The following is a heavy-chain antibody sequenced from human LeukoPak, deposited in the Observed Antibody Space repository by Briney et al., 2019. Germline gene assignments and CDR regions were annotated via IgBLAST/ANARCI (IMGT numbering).Heavy chain of an antibody. Sequence: PSETLSLTCTVSGGSLNSYYWSWIRQPPGKEMEWIGYTYYSGSTNYNPSLKSRVSISVDTSKNQFSLQLSSVTAAHTAVYYCARSPRYTTAPFEYWGQGTPVTVSS. CDR1: GGSLNSYY. V-gene: IGHV4-59*01. CDR2: TYYSGST. J-gene: IGHJ4*02. CDR3: ARSPRYTTAPFEY. D-gene: IGHD4-17*01.